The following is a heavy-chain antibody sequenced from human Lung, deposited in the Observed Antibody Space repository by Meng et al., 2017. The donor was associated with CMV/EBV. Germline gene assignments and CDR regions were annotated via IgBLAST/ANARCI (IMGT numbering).Heavy chain of an antibody. J-gene: IGHJ4*02. CDR2: IDDSGST. Sequence: VHLRAWGPGRLMASGCLSRTCGVSGVSISSNIRWTWVRQPPGKGLEWIGDIDDSGSTNYNPSLNSRISISLDKSKNHFSLKVNSVTAADTAVYYCARGKQDAWELLAYWGQGALVTVSS. CDR3: ARGKQDAWELLAY. D-gene: IGHD1-26*01. CDR1: GVSISSNIR. V-gene: IGHV4-4*02.